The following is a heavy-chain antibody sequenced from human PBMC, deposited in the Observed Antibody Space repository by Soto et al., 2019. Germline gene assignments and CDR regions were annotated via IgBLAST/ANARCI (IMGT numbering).Heavy chain of an antibody. Sequence: QVQLVQSGAEVKKPESSVKVSCKAPGGTFSTYAISWVRQAPGQGLEWMGGIIPMFGTANYAQRFQDRVTITSDESTNTGYMKLSSLRTEDTAVYFCASGIQLWLRRINNGYSGWGQGTLVTVSS. D-gene: IGHD5-18*01. CDR1: GGTFSTYA. CDR3: ASGIQLWLRRINNGYSG. V-gene: IGHV1-69*05. CDR2: IIPMFGTA. J-gene: IGHJ4*02.